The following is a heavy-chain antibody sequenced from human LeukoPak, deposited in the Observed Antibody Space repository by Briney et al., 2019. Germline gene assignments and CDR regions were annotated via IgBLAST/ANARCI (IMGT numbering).Heavy chain of an antibody. CDR3: ARFAAGGSYYYYMDV. CDR2: ISPSGDFT. Sequence: GGSLRLSCAASGFTFNNYAMNWVRQAPGKGLEWVSVISPSGDFTYYADSVKGRFTISRDNAKNSLYLQMNSLRADDTAVYYCARFAAGGSYYYYMDVWGKGTTVTVSS. CDR1: GFTFNNYA. V-gene: IGHV3-23*01. D-gene: IGHD3-10*01. J-gene: IGHJ6*03.